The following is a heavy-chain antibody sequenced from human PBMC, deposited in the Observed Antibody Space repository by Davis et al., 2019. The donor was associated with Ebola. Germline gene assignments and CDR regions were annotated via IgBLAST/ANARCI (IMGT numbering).Heavy chain of an antibody. CDR2: IYPGDSDT. CDR1: GYSFTSYW. V-gene: IGHV5-51*01. J-gene: IGHJ6*02. CDR3: ARGLDV. Sequence: GESPNPPCQCSGYSFTSYWIGWVRQMPGKGLEWMGIIYPGDSDTRYSPSFQGQVTISADKSISTAYLQWSSLKASDTAMYYCARGLDVWGQGTTVTVSS.